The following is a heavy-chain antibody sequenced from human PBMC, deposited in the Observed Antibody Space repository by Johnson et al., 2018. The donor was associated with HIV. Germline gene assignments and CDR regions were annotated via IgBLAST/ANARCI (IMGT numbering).Heavy chain of an antibody. CDR1: GFTFSSYA. CDR2: ISYDGSNK. CDR3: ASTSSGWFYAFDI. Sequence: VQLVESGGGVVQPGRSLRLSCAASGFTFSSYAMHWVRQAPGKGLEWVAVISYDGSNKYYADSVTGRFTISRDNSKNTLYLQMNSLRAEDTAVYYCASTSSGWFYAFDIWGQGTMVTVSS. V-gene: IGHV3-30-3*01. D-gene: IGHD6-19*01. J-gene: IGHJ3*02.